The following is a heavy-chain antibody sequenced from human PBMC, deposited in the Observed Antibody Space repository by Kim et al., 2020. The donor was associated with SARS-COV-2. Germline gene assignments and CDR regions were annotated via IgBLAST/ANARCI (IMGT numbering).Heavy chain of an antibody. CDR1: GFSFSTSA. Sequence: GGSLRLSCAASGFSFSTSAMSWVRQAPGKGLELVASLRQDGSQTSYGDSVRGRFTISRDNAKNSLYLQMNSLTGEDTAVYYCSRCCGLDYWGQGAQGTVS. CDR2: LRQDGSQT. V-gene: IGHV3-7*03. CDR3: SRCCGLDY. D-gene: IGHD6-25*01. J-gene: IGHJ4*02.